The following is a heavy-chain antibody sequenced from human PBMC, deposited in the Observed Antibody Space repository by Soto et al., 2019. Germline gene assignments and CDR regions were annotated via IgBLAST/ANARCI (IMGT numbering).Heavy chain of an antibody. D-gene: IGHD2-15*01. J-gene: IGHJ4*02. CDR3: ARTKCSAGSCYPWSLDY. V-gene: IGHV4-31*03. CDR1: GGSITTGGYY. CDR2: RYYSEST. Sequence: SETLSLTCTVSGGSITTGGYYWSWIRQLPGKGLEWIGHRYYSESTYYNPSLKSRVSISLDTSKNQFSLKLSFVTAADTAMYYCARTKCSAGSCYPWSLDYWGQGTPVTVSS.